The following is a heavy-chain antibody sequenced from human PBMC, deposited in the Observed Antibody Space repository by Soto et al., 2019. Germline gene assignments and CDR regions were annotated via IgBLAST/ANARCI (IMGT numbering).Heavy chain of an antibody. J-gene: IGHJ4*02. V-gene: IGHV4-30-2*01. CDR2: IYHSGST. CDR1: GGSISSGGYS. CDR3: ARGLPANY. Sequence: SETLSLTCAVSGGSISSGGYSWSWIRQPPGKGLECIGYIYHSGSTYYNPSLKSRVTISVDRSKNQFSLKLSSVTAADAAVYYCARGLPANYWGQGTLVTVSS.